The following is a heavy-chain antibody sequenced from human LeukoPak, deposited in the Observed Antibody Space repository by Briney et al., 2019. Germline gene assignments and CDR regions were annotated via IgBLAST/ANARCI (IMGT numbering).Heavy chain of an antibody. V-gene: IGHV4-30-2*01. CDR3: ARVRLAHNWFDP. Sequence: SQTLSLTCAVSGGSISXGGYSWSWIRQPPGKGLXXXGYIYHXXXXXXXXXXXXRVTIXXDRSKNQFSLKLSSVTAADTAVYYCARVRLAHNWFDPWGQGTLVTVSS. CDR1: GGSISXGGYS. J-gene: IGHJ5*02. D-gene: IGHD6-19*01. CDR2: IYHXXXX.